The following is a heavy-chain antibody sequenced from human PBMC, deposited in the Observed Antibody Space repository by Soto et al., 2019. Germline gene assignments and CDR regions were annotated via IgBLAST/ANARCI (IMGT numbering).Heavy chain of an antibody. J-gene: IGHJ6*02. D-gene: IGHD5-12*01. CDR2: ISYSGTT. CDR3: ARSPIMLRGGMDV. V-gene: IGHV4-30-4*01. Sequence: SETLSLTCTVSGDSISSNNNYWSWIRQPPGEGLEWIGFISYSGTTSYSPSLKSRVAISLDTSKNQFSLSLSSVTAADTAVYYCARSPIMLRGGMDVWGQGTTVTVSS. CDR1: GDSISSNNNY.